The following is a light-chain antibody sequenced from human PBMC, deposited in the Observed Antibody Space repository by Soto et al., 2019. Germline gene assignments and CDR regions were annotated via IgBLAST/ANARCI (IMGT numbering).Light chain of an antibody. V-gene: IGKV1-5*01. CDR3: QQFKSDTWT. CDR1: QNIERW. Sequence: DIQMTQSPSTLSASVGDRVTITCRASQNIERWLAWYQQKPGKAPKLLLYDVSSLESGVPPRFSGIGSATEFILTINGLQPDDFATYFCQQFKSDTWTFGQGTKVDIK. CDR2: DVS. J-gene: IGKJ1*01.